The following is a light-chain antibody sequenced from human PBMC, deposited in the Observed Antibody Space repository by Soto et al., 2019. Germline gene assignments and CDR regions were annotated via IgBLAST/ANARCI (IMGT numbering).Light chain of an antibody. J-gene: IGLJ2*01. CDR1: SSNIGTNT. V-gene: IGLV1-44*01. CDR3: EAWDDCRYGAV. Sequence: QAVVTQPPSASGTPGQGVTISCSGSSSNIGTNTVNWYKQLPGTAPKLLIYSNDLRPSGVPDRFSGSKSGTSASLAISGLQSEDEADYYCEAWDDCRYGAVFGGGTKLTVL. CDR2: SND.